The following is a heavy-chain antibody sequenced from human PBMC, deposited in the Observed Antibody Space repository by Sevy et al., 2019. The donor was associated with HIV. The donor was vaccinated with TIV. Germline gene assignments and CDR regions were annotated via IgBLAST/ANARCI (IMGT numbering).Heavy chain of an antibody. CDR1: GFTFSSYS. CDR2: ISSSSSYI. J-gene: IGHJ6*02. Sequence: GGSLRLSCAASGFTFSSYSMNWVRQAPGKGLEWVSSISSSSSYIYYADSVKGRFTISRDNAKNSLYLQMNRLRAENTVVYYSARDDIVVVATAHIYYYYGMDVWGQGTTVTVSS. CDR3: ARDDIVVVATAHIYYYYGMDV. V-gene: IGHV3-21*01. D-gene: IGHD2-2*01.